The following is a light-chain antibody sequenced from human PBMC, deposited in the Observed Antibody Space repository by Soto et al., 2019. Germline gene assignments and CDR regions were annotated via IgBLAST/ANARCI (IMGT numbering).Light chain of an antibody. CDR1: PSVSKY. CDR3: QERSNWPSIT. V-gene: IGKV3-11*01. CDR2: DAS. Sequence: EIVLTQSPDILSLSPGDRATLSCGASPSVSKYLAWYQQKPGQAPRLLIYDASNRATGIPVRFTDSGSGTDFTLSISSLEPEDFAVYYCQERSNWPSITFGQGTRLEI. J-gene: IGKJ5*01.